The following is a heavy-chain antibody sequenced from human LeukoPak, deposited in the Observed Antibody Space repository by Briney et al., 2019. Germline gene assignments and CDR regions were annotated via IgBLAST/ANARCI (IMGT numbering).Heavy chain of an antibody. CDR3: ARHVEQWLVRLFFDY. Sequence: SETLSLTCTVSGGSISSYYWGWIRQPPGKGLEWIGSIYYSGSTYYNPSLKSRVTISVDTSKNQFSLKLSSVTAADTAVYYCARHVEQWLVRLFFDYWGQGTLVTVSS. V-gene: IGHV4-39*01. J-gene: IGHJ4*02. CDR1: GGSISSYY. D-gene: IGHD6-19*01. CDR2: IYYSGST.